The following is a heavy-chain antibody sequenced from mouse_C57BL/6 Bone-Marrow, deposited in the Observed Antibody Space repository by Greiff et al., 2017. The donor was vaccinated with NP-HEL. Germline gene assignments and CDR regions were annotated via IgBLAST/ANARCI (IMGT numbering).Heavy chain of an antibody. V-gene: IGHV1-61*01. Sequence: VKQSCKASGYTFTSYWMDWVKQRPGQGLEWIGNIYPSDSETHYNQKFKDKATLTVDKSSSTAYMQLSSLTSEDSAVYYCARCYYGSSSFYAMDYWGQGTSVTVSS. J-gene: IGHJ4*01. D-gene: IGHD1-1*01. CDR3: ARCYYGSSSFYAMDY. CDR1: GYTFTSYW. CDR2: IYPSDSET.